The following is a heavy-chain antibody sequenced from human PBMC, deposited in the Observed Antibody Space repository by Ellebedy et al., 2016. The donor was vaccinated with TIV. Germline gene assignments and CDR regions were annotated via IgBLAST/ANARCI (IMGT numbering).Heavy chain of an antibody. J-gene: IGHJ5*02. CDR3: ARVKGIRGSHNWFDP. Sequence: ASVKVSCKASGGTFSSYAISWVRQAPGQGLEWMGGIIPIFGTANYAQKFQGRVTMTRDTSTSTVYMELSRLRSDDTAVYYCARVKGIRGSHNWFDPWGQGTLVTVSS. V-gene: IGHV1-69*05. CDR1: GGTFSSYA. CDR2: IIPIFGTA. D-gene: IGHD3-10*01.